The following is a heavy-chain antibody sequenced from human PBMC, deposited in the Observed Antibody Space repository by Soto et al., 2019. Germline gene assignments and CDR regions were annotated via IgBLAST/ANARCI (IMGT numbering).Heavy chain of an antibody. CDR1: GFTFSSYG. D-gene: IGHD1-26*01. Sequence: GGSLRLSCAASGFTFSSYGMHWVRQAPGKGLEWVAVIWYDGSNKYYADSVKGRFTISRDNSKNTLYLQMNSLRAEDTAVYYCARERAYGSYLRSPNYWGQGTLVTVSS. V-gene: IGHV3-33*01. CDR2: IWYDGSNK. J-gene: IGHJ4*02. CDR3: ARERAYGSYLRSPNY.